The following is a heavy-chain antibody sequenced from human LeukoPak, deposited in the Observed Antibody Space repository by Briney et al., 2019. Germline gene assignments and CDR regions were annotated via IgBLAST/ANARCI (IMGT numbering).Heavy chain of an antibody. CDR3: ARDMDYYDSRGWHYTFDI. Sequence: PSETLSLTCTVDCGSISTHFWCWIRQPAGKGLEWIGRIYSSGSTNNNPSLENRVTMSVDTSKNQFSLNLNSVTAADTAVYYCARDMDYYDSRGWHYTFDIWGQGTMVTVSS. D-gene: IGHD3-22*01. V-gene: IGHV4-4*07. J-gene: IGHJ3*02. CDR1: CGSISTHF. CDR2: IYSSGST.